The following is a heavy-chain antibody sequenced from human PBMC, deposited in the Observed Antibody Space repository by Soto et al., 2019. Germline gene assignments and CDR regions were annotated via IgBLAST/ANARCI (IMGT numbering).Heavy chain of an antibody. CDR2: SYYSGST. CDR3: ARLHYGGDCFDY. V-gene: IGHV4-31*03. CDR1: GGSISSGAYY. J-gene: IGHJ4*02. D-gene: IGHD3-10*01. Sequence: QVHLQESGPGLVKPSQTLSLTCTVSGGSISSGAYYWSWLSQHPGKGLEWIGYSYYSGSTYYIPSLNSRVTISIDTSKNQFSLKLTSVTAADTAVYCWARLHYGGDCFDYWGQGNLVTVSS.